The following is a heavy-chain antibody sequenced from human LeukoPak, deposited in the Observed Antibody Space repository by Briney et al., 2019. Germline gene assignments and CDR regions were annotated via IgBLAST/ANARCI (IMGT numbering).Heavy chain of an antibody. CDR1: GFTFSSYA. J-gene: IGHJ4*02. CDR2: ISGSGGST. V-gene: IGHV3-23*01. D-gene: IGHD2-8*02. CDR3: ARFWGCVLDVGDY. Sequence: GGSLRLSCAASGFTFSSYAMSWVRQAPGKGLEWVSVISGSGGSTYYADSVKGRFTISRDNSKNTLYLQMNSLRAEDTAVYYRARFWGCVLDVGDYWGQGTLVTVSS.